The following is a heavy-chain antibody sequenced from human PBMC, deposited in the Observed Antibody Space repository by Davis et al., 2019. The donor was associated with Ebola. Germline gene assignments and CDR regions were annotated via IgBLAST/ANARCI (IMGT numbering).Heavy chain of an antibody. J-gene: IGHJ6*03. D-gene: IGHD3-22*01. CDR3: AREVPEDYYDSSGYQYYYYYYMDV. CDR1: GFTFSSYS. Sequence: GESLKISCAASGFTFSSYSMNWVRQAPGKGLEWVSSISSSSSYIYYADSVKGRFTISRDNAKNSLYLQMNSLRAEDTAVYYCAREVPEDYYDSSGYQYYYYYYMDVWGKGTTVTVSS. V-gene: IGHV3-21*04. CDR2: ISSSSSYI.